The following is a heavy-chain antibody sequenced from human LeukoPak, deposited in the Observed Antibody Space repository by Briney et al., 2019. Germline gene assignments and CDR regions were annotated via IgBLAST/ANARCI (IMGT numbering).Heavy chain of an antibody. CDR1: GFTFSRYG. D-gene: IGHD3-22*01. V-gene: IGHV3-30*18. Sequence: PGRSLRLSCAPSGFTFSRYGMHWVRQAPGKGLEWVAVISYDVGKKYYADSVKGRFTISRDSSKNMLYLQMNSLRVEDTAVYYCAKGFSRGPWDACDIWGQGTMVTVSS. J-gene: IGHJ3*02. CDR2: ISYDVGKK. CDR3: AKGFSRGPWDACDI.